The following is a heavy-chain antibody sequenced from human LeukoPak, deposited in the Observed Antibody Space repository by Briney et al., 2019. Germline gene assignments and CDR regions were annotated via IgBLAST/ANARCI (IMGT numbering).Heavy chain of an antibody. Sequence: PSETLSLTCSVSGGSISSGGYYWSWIRQHPGKGLEWIGYIYYSGSTYYNPSLKSRVTISVDTSKNQFSLKLSSVTAADTAVYYCARVPEYSSSWYFDYWGQGTLVTVSS. V-gene: IGHV4-31*03. J-gene: IGHJ4*02. CDR2: IYYSGST. CDR3: ARVPEYSSSWYFDY. CDR1: GGSISSGGYY. D-gene: IGHD6-13*01.